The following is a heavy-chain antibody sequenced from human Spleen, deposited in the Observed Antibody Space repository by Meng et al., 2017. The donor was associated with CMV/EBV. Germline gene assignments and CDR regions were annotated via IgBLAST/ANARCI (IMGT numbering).Heavy chain of an antibody. CDR1: GSIRSGGFY. Sequence: GSIRSGGFYGSWIRQLPGKGLEWIGYVFHSGSTYYNPSLRSRVIISVDTSKKQFSLTLASVTAADTALYYCAALNCSSTSCYNYFDYWGQGSLVTVSS. CDR2: VFHSGST. D-gene: IGHD2-2*02. CDR3: AALNCSSTSCYNYFDY. V-gene: IGHV4-31*02. J-gene: IGHJ4*02.